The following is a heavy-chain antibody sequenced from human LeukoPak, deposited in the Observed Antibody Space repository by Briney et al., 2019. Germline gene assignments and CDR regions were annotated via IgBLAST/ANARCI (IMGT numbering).Heavy chain of an antibody. CDR3: AREKGGYGDYRTGYDY. Sequence: SETLSLTCAVSGGSFSGYYWTWIRQPPGKGLEWIGEMNHSGSANYNPSLKSRVTISVDTSKNQCSLRLSSVTAADTAVYYCAREKGGYGDYRTGYDYWGQGTLVTVSS. J-gene: IGHJ4*02. CDR1: GGSFSGYY. D-gene: IGHD4-17*01. V-gene: IGHV4-34*01. CDR2: MNHSGSA.